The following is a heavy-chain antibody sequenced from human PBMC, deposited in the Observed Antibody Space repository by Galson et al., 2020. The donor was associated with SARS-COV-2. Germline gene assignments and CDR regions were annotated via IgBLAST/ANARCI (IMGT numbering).Heavy chain of an antibody. V-gene: IGHV4-39*07. CDR3: ARIDYYGSGSYVDS. CDR2: VKKSEST. D-gene: IGHD3-10*01. Sequence: SETLSLTCTVSDGSITSSSYYWGWIRQPPGKGLEWIGSVKKSESTAYNPSLKSRLTLSVDTSKKQFSLKLNSMTAAGTAFYYCARIDYYGSGSYVDSWGQGTLVTVSS. CDR1: DGSITSSSYY. J-gene: IGHJ4*02.